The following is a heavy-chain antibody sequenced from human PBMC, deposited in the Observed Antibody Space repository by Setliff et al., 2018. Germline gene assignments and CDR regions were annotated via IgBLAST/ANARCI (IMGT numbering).Heavy chain of an antibody. J-gene: IGHJ2*01. CDR2: IYHSGST. V-gene: IGHV4-4*02. CDR1: GGSISSSNW. Sequence: SETLSLTCAVSGGSISSSNWWSWVRQPPGKGLEWIGEIYHSGSTNYNPSLKSRVTISVDKSENQFSLKLSSVTAADTAVYYCARARSQNWYFDLWGRGTLVTVSS. CDR3: ARARSQNWYFDL. D-gene: IGHD6-6*01.